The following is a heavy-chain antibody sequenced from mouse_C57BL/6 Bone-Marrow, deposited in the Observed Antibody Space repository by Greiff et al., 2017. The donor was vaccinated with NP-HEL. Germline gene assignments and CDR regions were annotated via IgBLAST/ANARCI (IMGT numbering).Heavy chain of an antibody. CDR3: ASDGPHFDY. D-gene: IGHD2-3*01. CDR2: IDPSDSYT. CDR1: GYTFTRYW. V-gene: IGHV1-69*01. J-gene: IGHJ2*01. Sequence: VQLQQPGAELVMPGASVKLSCKASGYTFTRYWMHWVKQRPGQGLEWIGEIDPSDSYTNYNQKFKGKSTLTVDKSSSTAYMQLSSLTSEDSAVYYCASDGPHFDYWGQGTTLTVSS.